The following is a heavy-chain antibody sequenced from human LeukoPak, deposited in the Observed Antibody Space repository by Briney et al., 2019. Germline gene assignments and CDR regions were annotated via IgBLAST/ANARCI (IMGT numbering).Heavy chain of an antibody. V-gene: IGHV4-59*01. CDR2: IYYSGST. Sequence: SETLSLTCTVSGCSISSYYWRWIRQPPGKGLEWIGYIYYSGSTNYNPSLKSRVTISVDTSKNQFSLKLSSVTAADTAVYYCAIEPARLRYMDVWGKGTTVTVSS. J-gene: IGHJ6*03. CDR3: AIEPARLRYMDV. D-gene: IGHD2-2*01. CDR1: GCSISSYY.